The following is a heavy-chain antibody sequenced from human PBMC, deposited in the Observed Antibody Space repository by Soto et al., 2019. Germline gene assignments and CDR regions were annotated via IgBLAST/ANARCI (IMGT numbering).Heavy chain of an antibody. CDR3: ARDLGGAAAGLYYFDY. Sequence: GASVKVSCKASGYTFTSYYMHWVRQAPGQGLEWMGIINPSGGSTSYAQKFQGGVTMTRDTSASTVYMELSSLRSEDTAVYYCARDLGGAAAGLYYFDYWGQGTLVTVSS. J-gene: IGHJ4*02. CDR2: INPSGGST. D-gene: IGHD6-13*01. CDR1: GYTFTSYY. V-gene: IGHV1-46*01.